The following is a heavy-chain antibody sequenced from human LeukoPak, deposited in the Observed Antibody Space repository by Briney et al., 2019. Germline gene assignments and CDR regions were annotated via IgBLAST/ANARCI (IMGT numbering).Heavy chain of an antibody. D-gene: IGHD6-19*01. J-gene: IGHJ4*02. CDR2: IYYSGSNTYNPYSGST. CDR3: ARHKNSYTNGWYF. V-gene: IGHV4-59*08. CDR1: GVSFNGYY. Sequence: PSETLSLTCPAPGVSFNGYYWSCLRQPPGKRLEWIGYIYYSGSNTYNPYSGSTTYNSSLKSRVTISVDTSRNQFSLKLNTVTAADTAVYFCARHKNSYTNGWYFWGQGTLVTVSS.